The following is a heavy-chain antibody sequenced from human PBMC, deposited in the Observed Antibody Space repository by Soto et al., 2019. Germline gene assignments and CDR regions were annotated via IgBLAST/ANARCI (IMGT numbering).Heavy chain of an antibody. D-gene: IGHD5-18*01. Sequence: SETLSLTCAVSGGSISSGGYSWSWIRQPPGKGLEWIGYIYHSGSTYYNPSLKSRVTISVDRSKNQFSLKLSSVTAADTAVYYCARYKPGYSDNWFDPWGQGTLVTVSS. CDR3: ARYKPGYSDNWFDP. CDR1: GGSISSGGYS. CDR2: IYHSGST. V-gene: IGHV4-30-2*01. J-gene: IGHJ5*02.